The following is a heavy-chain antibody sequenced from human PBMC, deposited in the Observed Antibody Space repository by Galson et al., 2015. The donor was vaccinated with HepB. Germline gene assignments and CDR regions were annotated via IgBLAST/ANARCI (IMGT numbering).Heavy chain of an antibody. Sequence: SLRLSCAASGFTFRNFWMHWVRQVPGKGLVWVSRINSDGSNTTYADSVKGRFTISRDNAKKTLYLQMTSLRAEDTGLYYCTRVYDFWSGHLFYDYMDVWGKGTTVTVSS. D-gene: IGHD3-3*01. V-gene: IGHV3-74*03. CDR1: GFTFRNFW. J-gene: IGHJ6*03. CDR2: INSDGSNT. CDR3: TRVYDFWSGHLFYDYMDV.